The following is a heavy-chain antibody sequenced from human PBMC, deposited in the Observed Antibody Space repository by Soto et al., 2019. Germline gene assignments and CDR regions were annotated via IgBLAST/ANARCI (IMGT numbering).Heavy chain of an antibody. Sequence: QVQLVQSGAEVKKPGASVTVSCRSSGDTFNDYYIHWVRQAPGQGHEWMGWINPNGGVTKYAQKFQGWVSMTRDTSIRTVYMQLSRLTSDDTAVYYCARESGGATATLDYYYFYMDVWGTGTTVTVSS. CDR3: ARESGGATATLDYYYFYMDV. V-gene: IGHV1-2*04. CDR1: GDTFNDYY. J-gene: IGHJ6*03. CDR2: INPNGGVT. D-gene: IGHD5-12*01.